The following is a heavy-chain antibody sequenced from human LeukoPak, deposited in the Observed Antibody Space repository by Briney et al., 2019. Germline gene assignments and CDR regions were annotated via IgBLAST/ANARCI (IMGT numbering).Heavy chain of an antibody. V-gene: IGHV1-18*01. J-gene: IGHJ4*02. CDR2: ISAYNGNT. CDR1: GYTFTSYG. Sequence: ASVKVSCKASGYTFTSYGISWVLQAPGQGLEWMGWISAYNGNTNYAQKLQGRVTMTTDTSTSTAYMELRSLRSDDTAVYYCARSGGYCSSTSCYLFDYWGQGTLVTVSS. D-gene: IGHD2-2*01. CDR3: ARSGGYCSSTSCYLFDY.